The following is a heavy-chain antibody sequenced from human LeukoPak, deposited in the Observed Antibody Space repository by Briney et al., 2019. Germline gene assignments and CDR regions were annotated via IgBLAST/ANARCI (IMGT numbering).Heavy chain of an antibody. CDR2: IYHTGIT. V-gene: IGHV4-4*08. D-gene: IGHD3-22*01. CDR3: AGGVGITTSH. J-gene: IGHJ4*02. Sequence: SETLSLTCTVSGGSISSYYWNWIRQAPGKGLEWIGYIYHTGITNYNPSLRSRVTMSLDKSKSQFSLNLASVTAADTAIYYCAGGVGITTSHWGQGALVTVSS. CDR1: GGSISSYY.